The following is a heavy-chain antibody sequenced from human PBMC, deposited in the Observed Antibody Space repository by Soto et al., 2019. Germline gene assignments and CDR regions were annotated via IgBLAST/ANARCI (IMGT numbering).Heavy chain of an antibody. J-gene: IGHJ2*01. D-gene: IGHD5-18*01. V-gene: IGHV4-39*01. CDR1: GGSISSSSYY. CDR3: ARLTRGYSYGYGYFDL. Sequence: QLQLQESGPGLVKPSETLSLTCTVSGGSISSSSYYWGWIRQPPGKGLEWIGSIYYSGSTYYNPSLKSRVPISVDTSKNQFSLKLSSVTAADTAVYYCARLTRGYSYGYGYFDLWGRGTLVTVSS. CDR2: IYYSGST.